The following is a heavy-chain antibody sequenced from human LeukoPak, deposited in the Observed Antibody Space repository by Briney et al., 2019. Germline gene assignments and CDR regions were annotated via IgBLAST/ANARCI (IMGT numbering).Heavy chain of an antibody. D-gene: IGHD3-10*01. V-gene: IGHV1-2*02. CDR2: INPNSGGT. Sequence: PMASVKVSCKASGYTFTDYMHWVRQAPGQGLEWMGWINPNSGGTNYAQKFQGRVTMTRDTSISTAYMELSRLRSDDTAVYYCARSITMVRGVMDYWGQGTLVTVSS. CDR1: GYTFTDY. J-gene: IGHJ4*02. CDR3: ARSITMVRGVMDY.